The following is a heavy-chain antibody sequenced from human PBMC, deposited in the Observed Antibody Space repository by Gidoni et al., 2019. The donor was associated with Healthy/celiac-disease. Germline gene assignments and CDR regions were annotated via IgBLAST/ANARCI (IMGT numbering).Heavy chain of an antibody. CDR1: GGSISSGSYY. CDR3: ARAGGAARLYYFDY. V-gene: IGHV4-61*02. CDR2: IYTSGST. J-gene: IGHJ4*02. Sequence: QVQLQESGPGLVKPSQTLSLTCTVSGGSISSGSYYWSWIRQPAGKGLEWIGRIYTSGSTNYNPSLKSRVTISVDTSKNQFSLKLSSVTAADTAVYYCARAGGAARLYYFDYWGQGTLVTVSS. D-gene: IGHD6-6*01.